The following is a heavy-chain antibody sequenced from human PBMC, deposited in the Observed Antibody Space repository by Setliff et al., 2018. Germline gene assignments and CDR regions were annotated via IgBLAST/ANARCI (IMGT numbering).Heavy chain of an antibody. CDR2: IYYSGST. J-gene: IGHJ3*02. D-gene: IGHD3-22*01. CDR1: GGTISSYY. CDR3: ARASYYYDSSGYYGAGAFDI. Sequence: SETLSLTCTVSGGTISSYYWSWIRQPPGKGLEWIGYIYYSGSTNYNPSLKSRVTISVDTSKNQFSLKLSSVTAADTAVYYCARASYYYDSSGYYGAGAFDIWGQGTMVTVSS. V-gene: IGHV4-59*01.